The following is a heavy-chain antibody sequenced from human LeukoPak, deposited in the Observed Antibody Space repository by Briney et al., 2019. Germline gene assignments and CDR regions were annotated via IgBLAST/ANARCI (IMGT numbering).Heavy chain of an antibody. CDR2: IYHSGST. Sequence: SETLSLTCTVSGYSISSGFYWGWIRQPPGKGLEWIGSIYHSGSTYFNPSLKSRVTISVDTSKNQFSLKLSSVTAADTAVYYCARSGQGFLEWFHWGQGTLVTVSS. D-gene: IGHD3-3*01. CDR3: ARSGQGFLEWFH. J-gene: IGHJ4*02. CDR1: GYSISSGFY. V-gene: IGHV4-38-2*02.